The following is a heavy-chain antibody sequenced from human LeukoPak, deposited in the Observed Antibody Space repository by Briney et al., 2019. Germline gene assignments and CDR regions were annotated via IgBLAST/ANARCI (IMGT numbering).Heavy chain of an antibody. CDR3: ARDSGWTFDP. Sequence: PGGSLRLSCTASGFTFGSHWMIWVRRAPGKGLEWVANTNQDGSREKYADSVRGRFTVSRDNAKNSVYLQMNSLGVEDTAIYYCARDSGWTFDPWGQGTLVTVPS. J-gene: IGHJ5*02. V-gene: IGHV3-7*01. CDR2: TNQDGSRE. CDR1: GFTFGSHW. D-gene: IGHD6-19*01.